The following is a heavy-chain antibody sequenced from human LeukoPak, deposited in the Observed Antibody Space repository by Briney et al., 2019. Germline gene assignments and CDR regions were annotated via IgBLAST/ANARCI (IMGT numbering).Heavy chain of an antibody. Sequence: PGGSLRLSCAASGFTFSSYWMHWVRRAPGKGLVWVSRINSDGSSTSYADSVKGRFTISRDNAKNTLYLQMNSLRAEDTAVYYCARSTVTTARAFDIWGQGTMVTVSS. CDR3: ARSTVTTARAFDI. CDR2: INSDGSST. CDR1: GFTFSSYW. V-gene: IGHV3-74*01. D-gene: IGHD4-17*01. J-gene: IGHJ3*02.